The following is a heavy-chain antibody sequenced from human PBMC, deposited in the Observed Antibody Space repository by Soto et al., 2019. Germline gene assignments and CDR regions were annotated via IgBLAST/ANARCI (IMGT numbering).Heavy chain of an antibody. Sequence: QVQLVESGGGVVQPGRSLRLTCAASGFTFSSYAMHWVRQAPGKGQEWVAVISYDGSNKYYADSVKGRFTISSDNSKNALYMQINSVSAGDSAVYYCERDEQSYGLHDRWDDNYYGMDVCGRGTAVTVSS. CDR2: ISYDGSNK. D-gene: IGHD5-18*01. V-gene: IGHV3-30-3*01. J-gene: IGHJ6*02. CDR3: ERDEQSYGLHDRWDDNYYGMDV. CDR1: GFTFSSYA.